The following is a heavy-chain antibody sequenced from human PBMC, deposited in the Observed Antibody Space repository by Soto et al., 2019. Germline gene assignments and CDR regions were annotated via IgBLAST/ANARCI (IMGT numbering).Heavy chain of an antibody. D-gene: IGHD4-17*01. CDR3: AREGDYRTWFEP. V-gene: IGHV4-31*03. J-gene: IGHJ5*02. CDR2: IYYAGDT. Sequence: TLSLTCTVSGGSIGSGGFYWGWFRQPPGKGLEWIGYIYYAGDTHYNATLKSRVEISLDGSQNQFSLNLRSVPAADTDVYYCAREGDYRTWFEPWGPGTLVTVSS. CDR1: GGSIGSGGFY.